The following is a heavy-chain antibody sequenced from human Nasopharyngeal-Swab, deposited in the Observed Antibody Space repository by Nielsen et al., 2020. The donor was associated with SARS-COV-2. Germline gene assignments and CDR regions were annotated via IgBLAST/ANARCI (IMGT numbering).Heavy chain of an antibody. CDR1: GGSISSSSYY. D-gene: IGHD2-2*01. J-gene: IGHJ5*02. CDR3: ASQEYCSSTSCYHWFDP. V-gene: IGHV4-39*01. CDR2: IYYSGST. Sequence: GSLRPSCTVSGGSISSSSYYWGWIRQPPGKGLEWIGSIYYSGSTYYNPSPKSRVTISVDTSKNQFSLKLSSVTAADTAVHYCASQEYCSSTSCYHWFDPWGQGTLVTVSS.